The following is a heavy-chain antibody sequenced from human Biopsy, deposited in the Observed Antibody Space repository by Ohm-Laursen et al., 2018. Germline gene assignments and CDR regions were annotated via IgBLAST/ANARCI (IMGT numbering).Heavy chain of an antibody. CDR2: VYYSGST. CDR1: GGSISSYY. D-gene: IGHD3-22*01. V-gene: IGHV4-59*08. CDR3: ARDYDTSGYYYVS. J-gene: IGHJ5*02. Sequence: TLSLTCTVSGGSISSYYWTWIRQPPGKGLEWIGDVYYSGSTNRNPSLKSRVTILVDTSKNQFSLKLNSLTAADTAAYYCARDYDTSGYYYVSWGQGTLVTVSS.